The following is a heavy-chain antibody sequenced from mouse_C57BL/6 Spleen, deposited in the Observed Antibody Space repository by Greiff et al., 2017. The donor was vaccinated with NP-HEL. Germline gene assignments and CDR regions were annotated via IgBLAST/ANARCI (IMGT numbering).Heavy chain of an antibody. CDR2: IYPSDSVI. CDR1: GYTSISYW. CDR3: ARSDSSGTEDYAMDY. Sequence: VQLQQPGAELVRPGSSVKLSFKASGYTSISYWLHWVKQRPIQGLEWIGNIYPSDSVIHFNQTCKDKATVTVDKSSSTAYMQLSSLTSEDSAVYYCARSDSSGTEDYAMDYWGQGTSVTVSS. J-gene: IGHJ4*01. D-gene: IGHD3-2*02. V-gene: IGHV1-52*01.